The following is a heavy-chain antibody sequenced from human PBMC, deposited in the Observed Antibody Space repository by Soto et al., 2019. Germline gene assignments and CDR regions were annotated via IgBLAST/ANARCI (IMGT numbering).Heavy chain of an antibody. D-gene: IGHD3-10*01. J-gene: IGHJ5*02. CDR3: ARLGKVTMVRDNWFDP. Sequence: QVQLVQSGAEVKKPGSSVKVSCKASGGTFSSYTISWVRQAPGQGLEWMGRIIPILGIANYAQKFQGRVTITADKSTSTAYMELSSLRSEDTAVYYCARLGKVTMVRDNWFDPWGQGTLVTVSS. CDR2: IIPILGIA. V-gene: IGHV1-69*02. CDR1: GGTFSSYT.